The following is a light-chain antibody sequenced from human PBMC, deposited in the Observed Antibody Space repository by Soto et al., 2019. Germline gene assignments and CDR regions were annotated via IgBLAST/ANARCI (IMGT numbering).Light chain of an antibody. J-gene: IGKJ4*01. CDR2: GVS. CDR3: QQYGRAPLT. Sequence: EIVFTQSPGTVSLSPGERATLSCRASQSVSNNYLAWYQQKPGQAPRLLIYGVSTRAAGISDRFSGSGSGTDFTLTITRLETEDFALYHCQQYGRAPLTVGGGTKGDIK. CDR1: QSVSNNY. V-gene: IGKV3-20*01.